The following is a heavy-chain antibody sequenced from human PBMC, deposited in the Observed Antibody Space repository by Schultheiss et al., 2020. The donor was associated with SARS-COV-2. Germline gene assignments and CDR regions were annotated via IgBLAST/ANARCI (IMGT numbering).Heavy chain of an antibody. CDR2: IYHSGST. V-gene: IGHV4-34*01. Sequence: ESLKISCAASGFTFSYYYMSGVRQAPGKGLEWIGEIYHSGSTNYNPSLKSRVTISVDKSKNQFSLKLSSLTAADTAVYYCARVAQTGYSSGWYYYFDCWGQGTLVTVSS. CDR3: ARVAQTGYSSGWYYYFDC. CDR1: GFTFSYYY. J-gene: IGHJ4*02. D-gene: IGHD6-19*01.